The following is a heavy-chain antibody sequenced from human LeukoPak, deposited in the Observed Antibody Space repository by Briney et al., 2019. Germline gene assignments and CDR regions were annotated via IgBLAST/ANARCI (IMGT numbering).Heavy chain of an antibody. CDR2: IYYSGST. CDR1: GGSISSSSYY. Sequence: SETLSLTCTVSGGSISSSSYYWGWIRQPPGKGLEWIGSIYYSGSTYYNPSLKSRVTISVDTSKNQFSLKLSSVTAADTAVYYCARQGVLPWFGELTGDYFDYWGQGTLVTVSS. J-gene: IGHJ4*02. CDR3: ARQGVLPWFGELTGDYFDY. D-gene: IGHD3-10*01. V-gene: IGHV4-39*01.